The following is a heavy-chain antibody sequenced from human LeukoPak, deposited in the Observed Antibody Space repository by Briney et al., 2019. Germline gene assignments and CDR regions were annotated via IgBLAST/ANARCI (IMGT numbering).Heavy chain of an antibody. V-gene: IGHV3-7*01. CDR3: AKDSRIAVAGGAADFDY. D-gene: IGHD6-19*01. CDR1: GFTFSTYW. CDR2: IKEDGSEK. Sequence: PGGSLRLSCAASGFTFSTYWMSWVRQAPGKGLEWVANIKEDGSEKYYADSVKGRFTISRDNAKNSLYLQMNSLRAEDTAVYYCAKDSRIAVAGGAADFDYWGQGTLVTVSS. J-gene: IGHJ4*02.